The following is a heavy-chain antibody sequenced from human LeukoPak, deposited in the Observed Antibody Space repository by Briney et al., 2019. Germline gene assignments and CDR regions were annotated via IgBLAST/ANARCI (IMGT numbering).Heavy chain of an antibody. CDR3: ARDDSSGYYYFDN. CDR2: INQDGSEK. D-gene: IGHD3-22*01. Sequence: GSLRLSCVASGFTFSNYWVSWVRQAPGKGLERVANINQDGSEKYSVDSVKGRFTFSRDNAKNSLFLQMNSLRADDTAVYYCARDDSSGYYYFDNWGQGTLVTISS. J-gene: IGHJ4*02. CDR1: GFTFSNYW. V-gene: IGHV3-7*01.